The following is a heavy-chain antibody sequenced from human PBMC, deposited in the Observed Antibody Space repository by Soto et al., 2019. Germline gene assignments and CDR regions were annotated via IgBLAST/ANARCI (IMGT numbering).Heavy chain of an antibody. V-gene: IGHV1-18*01. J-gene: IGHJ6*02. CDR1: GYTFTSYG. D-gene: IGHD3-9*01. Sequence: QVQLVQSGAEVKKPGASVKVSCKASGYTFTSYGISWVRQAPGQGLEWMGWISANNGNTNYAQKLQGRVTMTTDTSTSTAYMELRSLRSDDTAVYYCARDLGRYFDWLLYYYYYYGMDVWGQGTTVTVSS. CDR2: ISANNGNT. CDR3: ARDLGRYFDWLLYYYYYYGMDV.